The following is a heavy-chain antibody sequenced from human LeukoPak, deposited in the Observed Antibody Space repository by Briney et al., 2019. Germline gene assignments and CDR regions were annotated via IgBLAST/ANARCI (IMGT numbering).Heavy chain of an antibody. J-gene: IGHJ3*02. CDR1: GYKFTSFG. D-gene: IGHD3-3*01. CDR2: ISGYNGNT. Sequence: KPGASVKVSCKASGYKFTSFGVSWVRQAPGQGLQWMGWISGYNGNTNYAQKLQGRVTMTTDTSTSTAYMELRSLRSDDTAVYYCARDLSAITIFGVVIKSAFDIWGQGTMVTVSS. CDR3: ARDLSAITIFGVVIKSAFDI. V-gene: IGHV1-18*01.